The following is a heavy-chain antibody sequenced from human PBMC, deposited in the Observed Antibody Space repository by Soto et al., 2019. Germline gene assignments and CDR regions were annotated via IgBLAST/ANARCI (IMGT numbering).Heavy chain of an antibody. J-gene: IGHJ4*02. D-gene: IGHD6-19*01. CDR1: GFTFSSFN. Sequence: GGSLRLSCAGSGFTFSSFNINWVRQAPGKGLEWVSLITSDSGYRFYADSVKGRFTISRDNAKNTVYLEMNNLVADDTAVYYCGKERRGSGWFVCSYWGQGMLVTVSS. CDR2: ITSDSGYR. V-gene: IGHV3-21*04. CDR3: GKERRGSGWFVCSY.